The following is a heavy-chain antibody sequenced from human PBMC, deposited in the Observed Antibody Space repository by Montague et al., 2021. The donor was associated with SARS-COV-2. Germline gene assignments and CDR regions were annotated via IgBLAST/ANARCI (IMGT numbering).Heavy chain of an antibody. Sequence: SETLSLTCTVSGGSIRSSSYYWGWIRQPPGKGLEWIGSIYYSGSTYYNPSLQSRVTISVDTSKNHFSLKLSSVTAADTAVYYCARVVQPAVTNSFDYWGQGTQVTVSS. J-gene: IGHJ4*02. D-gene: IGHD1-1*01. CDR3: ARVVQPAVTNSFDY. CDR1: GGSIRSSSYY. CDR2: IYYSGST. V-gene: IGHV4-39*02.